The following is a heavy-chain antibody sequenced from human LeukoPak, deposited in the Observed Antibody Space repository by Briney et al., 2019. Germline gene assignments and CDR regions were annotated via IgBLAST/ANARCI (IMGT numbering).Heavy chain of an antibody. V-gene: IGHV3-66*02. Sequence: PGGSLRLSCAASGFTVSSSYMSWVRQAPGKGLEWASVIYSGGSTYYADTVKGRFTITRDNSKNTLYLQMNSLRAEDTAVYYYATEGQYYDSSGYPTWTFDSWGQGTLVTVSS. CDR1: GFTVSSSY. J-gene: IGHJ4*02. CDR3: ATEGQYYDSSGYPTWTFDS. D-gene: IGHD3-22*01. CDR2: IYSGGST.